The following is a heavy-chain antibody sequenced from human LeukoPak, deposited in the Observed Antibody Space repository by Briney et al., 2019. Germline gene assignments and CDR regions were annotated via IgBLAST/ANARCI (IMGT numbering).Heavy chain of an antibody. Sequence: SVKVSCKASGGTFSTYAISWVRQAPGQGLEWMGGIIPIFNTTNYAQKFQGRVTMTRNTSISTAYMELSSLRSEDTAVYYCARAGGYCGRISCPYYFDYWGQGSLVAVSS. V-gene: IGHV1-69*05. CDR3: ARAGGYCGRISCPYYFDY. J-gene: IGHJ4*02. CDR2: IIPIFNTT. D-gene: IGHD2-15*01. CDR1: GGTFSTYA.